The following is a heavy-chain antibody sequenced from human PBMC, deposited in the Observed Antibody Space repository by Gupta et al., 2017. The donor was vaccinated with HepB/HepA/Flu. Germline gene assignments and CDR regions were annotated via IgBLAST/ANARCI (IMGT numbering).Heavy chain of an antibody. V-gene: IGHV4-39*01. D-gene: IGHD4-11*01. Sequence: QLQLPESGPGLVKPSETLSLTCTVSGGSISSTNFHLGWIRQPPGKGLEWIGSISYSGSTYYNPSLKSRVTISVDTSKNQFSLKLSSVTAADTAVYYCARQSRNYLSRDFDYWGQVTLVTVAS. CDR1: GGSISSTNFH. J-gene: IGHJ4*02. CDR3: ARQSRNYLSRDFDY. CDR2: ISYSGST.